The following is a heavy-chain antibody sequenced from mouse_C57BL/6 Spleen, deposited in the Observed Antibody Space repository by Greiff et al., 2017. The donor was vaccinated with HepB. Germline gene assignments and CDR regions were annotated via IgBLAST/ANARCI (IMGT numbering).Heavy chain of an antibody. CDR1: GYTFTSYW. CDR3: AREEDYDEVKFAY. Sequence: VQLQQPGAELVKPGASVKLSCKASGYTFTSYWMHWVKQRPGQGLEWIGMIHPNSGSTNYNEKFKSKATLTVDKSSSTAYMQLSSLTSEDSAVYYCAREEDYDEVKFAYWGQGTLVTVSA. J-gene: IGHJ3*01. V-gene: IGHV1-64*01. D-gene: IGHD2-4*01. CDR2: IHPNSGST.